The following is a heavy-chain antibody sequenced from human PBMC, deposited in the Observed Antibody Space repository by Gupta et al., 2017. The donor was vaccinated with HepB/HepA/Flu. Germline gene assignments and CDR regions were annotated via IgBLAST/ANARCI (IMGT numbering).Heavy chain of an antibody. D-gene: IGHD6-13*01. J-gene: IGHJ5*02. Sequence: QVQLQQWGAGLLKPSETLSLTCAVYGGSFSGYYWSWIRQPPGKGLEWMGEITHSGSTYYSPALESRITISVDTSKNQFSLRLNSVTAADTAVYFCSSKTFNATSWYLSWGQGTLVTVSS. CDR3: SSKTFNATSWYLS. CDR2: ITHSGST. V-gene: IGHV4-34*01. CDR1: GGSFSGYY.